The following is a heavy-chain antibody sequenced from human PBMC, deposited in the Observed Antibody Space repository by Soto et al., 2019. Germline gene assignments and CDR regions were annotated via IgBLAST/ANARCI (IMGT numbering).Heavy chain of an antibody. J-gene: IGHJ6*02. CDR1: GYSFTSYW. CDR3: ASERVVPAAIAGMDV. CDR2: IDPSDSYT. V-gene: IGHV5-10-1*01. D-gene: IGHD2-2*01. Sequence: PGESLKISCKGSGYSFTSYWISWVRQMPGKGLEWMGRIDPSDSYTNYSPSFQGHVTISADKSISTAYLQWSSLKASDTAMYYCASERVVPAAIAGMDVWGQGTTVTVSS.